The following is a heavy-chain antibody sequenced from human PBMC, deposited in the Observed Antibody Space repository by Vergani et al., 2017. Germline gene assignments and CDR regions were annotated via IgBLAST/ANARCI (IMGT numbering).Heavy chain of an antibody. CDR2: ISGSGGST. Sequence: EVQLLESGGGLVQPGGSLRLSCAASGFTFSSYAMSWVRQAPGKGLEWVSAISGSGGSTYYADSVKGRFTISRDNSKNSLYLQMNSLRDEDTAVYYCARSFRGYYDTSGGMDVWGQGTTVTVSS. CDR3: ARSFRGYYDTSGGMDV. D-gene: IGHD3-22*01. CDR1: GFTFSSYA. J-gene: IGHJ6*02. V-gene: IGHV3-23*01.